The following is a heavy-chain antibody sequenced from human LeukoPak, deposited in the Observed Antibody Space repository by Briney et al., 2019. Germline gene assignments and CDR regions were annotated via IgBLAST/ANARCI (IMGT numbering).Heavy chain of an antibody. V-gene: IGHV3-74*01. J-gene: IGHJ4*02. CDR2: IDSDGRST. D-gene: IGHD5-24*01. Sequence: GGSLRLSCAASGFTFSSYSMNWVRQAPGKGLEGVSRIDSDGRSTSYADSVKCRFTSVKGRFAISRDTAKNTLYLQMNSLRAEDTAVYYCAGQRWLQSDFDYWGQGTLVTVSS. CDR1: GFTFSSYS. CDR3: AGQRWLQSDFDY.